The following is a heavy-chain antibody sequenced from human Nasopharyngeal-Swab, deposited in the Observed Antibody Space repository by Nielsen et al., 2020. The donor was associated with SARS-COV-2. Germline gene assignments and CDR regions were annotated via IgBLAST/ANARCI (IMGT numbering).Heavy chain of an antibody. CDR1: GYTYNTYG. J-gene: IGHJ4*02. V-gene: IGHV1-18*04. D-gene: IGHD3-10*01. CDR3: ARLVRGSTINYFDF. Sequence: ASVKASCKASGYTYNTYGIPWVRQAPGQGLEWMGWISAYNGNTDYAQKFQDRFTMTTDTSTSTAYMELKSLRSDDTAVYYCARLVRGSTINYFDFWGQGTLVTVSS. CDR2: ISAYNGNT.